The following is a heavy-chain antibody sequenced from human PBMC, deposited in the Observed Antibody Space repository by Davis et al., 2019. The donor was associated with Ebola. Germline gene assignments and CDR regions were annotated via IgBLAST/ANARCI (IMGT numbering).Heavy chain of an antibody. J-gene: IGHJ4*02. CDR3: ARGRMVGDRWGLHY. CDR2: MNPNSGIT. D-gene: IGHD2-8*01. CDR1: GYTFTSYG. Sequence: AASVKVSCKASGYTFTSYGISWVRQAPGQGLEWMGWMNPNSGITGYAQKFQGRVTMTRNTSISTAYMELSSLRSEDTAVYYCARGRMVGDRWGLHYWGQGTLVTVSS. V-gene: IGHV1-8*02.